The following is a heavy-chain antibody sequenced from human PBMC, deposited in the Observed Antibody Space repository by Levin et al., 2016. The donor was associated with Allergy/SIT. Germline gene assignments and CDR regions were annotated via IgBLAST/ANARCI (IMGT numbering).Heavy chain of an antibody. CDR2: INHSGST. CDR3: ARARFYRIAAQRGVRYFDY. D-gene: IGHD6-13*01. J-gene: IGHJ4*02. Sequence: WIRQPPGKGLEWIGEINHSGSTNYNPSLKSRVTISVDTSKNQFSLKLSSVTAADTAVYYCARARFYRIAAQRGVRYFDYWGQGTLVTVSS. V-gene: IGHV4-34*01.